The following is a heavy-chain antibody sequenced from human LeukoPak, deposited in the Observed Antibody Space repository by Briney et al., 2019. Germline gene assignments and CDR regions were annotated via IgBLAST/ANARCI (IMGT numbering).Heavy chain of an antibody. CDR3: ARENVDYYDTQRYYFDY. J-gene: IGHJ4*02. CDR1: GYTLTSYG. CDR2: ISAYNGNT. Sequence: PSGKVSCNASGYTLTSYGISWVRHAQGQGHEWMGWISAYNGNTNYAQKLQGSVTMTTDKSTSTAYMELRSLRSDDTAVYYCARENVDYYDTQRYYFDYWGQGTRVTVSS. D-gene: IGHD3-22*01. V-gene: IGHV1-18*01.